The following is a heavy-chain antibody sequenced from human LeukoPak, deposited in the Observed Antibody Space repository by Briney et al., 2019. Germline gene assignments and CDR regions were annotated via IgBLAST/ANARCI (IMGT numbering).Heavy chain of an antibody. V-gene: IGHV3-33*06. CDR1: GFTFSSYG. J-gene: IGHJ4*02. CDR2: IWYDGSNK. Sequence: PGRSLRLSCAASGFTFSSYGMHWVRQAPGKGLEWVAVIWYDGSNKYYADSVKGRFTISRDNSKNTPYLQMNSLRAEDTAVYYCAKSDSSGYYVYDYWGQGTLVTVSS. D-gene: IGHD3-22*01. CDR3: AKSDSSGYYVYDY.